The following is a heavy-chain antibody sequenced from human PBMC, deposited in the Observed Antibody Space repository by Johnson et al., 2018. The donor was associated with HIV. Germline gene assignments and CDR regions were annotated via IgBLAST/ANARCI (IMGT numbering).Heavy chain of an antibody. J-gene: IGHJ3*02. CDR1: GFTFSSYA. V-gene: IGHV3-30-3*01. CDR3: ARVRWVSKWLSYDAFDI. CDR2: ISYDGSNK. Sequence: QVQLVESGGGVVQPGRSLRLSCAASGFTFSSYAMHCVRQAPGKGLEWVAVISYDGSNKYYADSVKGRFTISRDNSKNTLYLQMNSLRAEDTAVYYCARVRWVSKWLSYDAFDIWGQGTMVTVSS. D-gene: IGHD3-22*01.